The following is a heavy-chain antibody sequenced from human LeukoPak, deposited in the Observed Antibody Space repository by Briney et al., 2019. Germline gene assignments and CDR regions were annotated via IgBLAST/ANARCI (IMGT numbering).Heavy chain of an antibody. CDR2: ISSSSSYI. Sequence: GGSLRLSCAASGFTFSSYSMNWVRQAPGKGLEWVSSISSSSSYIYYADSVKGRFTISRDNAQNSLYLQMNSLRAEDTAVYYCASTPGPTVPFDYWGQGTLVTVSS. CDR1: GFTFSSYS. J-gene: IGHJ4*02. CDR3: ASTPGPTVPFDY. V-gene: IGHV3-21*01. D-gene: IGHD4-11*01.